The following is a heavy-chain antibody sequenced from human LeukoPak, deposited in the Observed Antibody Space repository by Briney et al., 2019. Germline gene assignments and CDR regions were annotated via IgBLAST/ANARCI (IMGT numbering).Heavy chain of an antibody. D-gene: IGHD3-10*01. CDR2: IYYSGST. J-gene: IGHJ5*02. V-gene: IGHV4-39*07. CDR3: ARAYGSGSRNWFDP. Sequence: PSETLSLTCTVSGGSISSSSYYWGWIRQPPGKGLEWIGSIYYSGSTYYNPSLKSRVTISVDTSKNQFSLKLSSVTAADTAVYYCARAYGSGSRNWFDPWGQGTLVTVSS. CDR1: GGSISSSSYY.